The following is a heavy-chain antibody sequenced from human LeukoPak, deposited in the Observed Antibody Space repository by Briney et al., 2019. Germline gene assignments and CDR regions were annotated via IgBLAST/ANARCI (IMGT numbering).Heavy chain of an antibody. CDR3: ARDMGSGSYGEVDYGMDV. J-gene: IGHJ6*04. D-gene: IGHD3-10*01. V-gene: IGHV4-31*03. Sequence: SETLSLTCTVSGGSISSGGYYWSWIRQHPEKGLEWIGYIYYSGSTYYNPSLKSRVTISVDTSKNQFSLKLSSVTAADTAVYYCARDMGSGSYGEVDYGMDVWGKGTTVTVSS. CDR1: GGSISSGGYY. CDR2: IYYSGST.